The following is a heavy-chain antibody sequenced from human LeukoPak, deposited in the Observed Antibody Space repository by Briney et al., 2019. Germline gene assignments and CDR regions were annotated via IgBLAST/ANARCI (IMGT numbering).Heavy chain of an antibody. J-gene: IGHJ4*02. V-gene: IGHV1-18*04. D-gene: IGHD2/OR15-2a*01. Sequence: ASVKVSCKASGYTFTGYYMHWVRQAPGQGLEWMGWISAYNGNTNYAQKLQGRVTMTTDTSTSTAYMELRSLRSDDTAVYYCARSIPADYWGQGTLVTVSS. CDR2: ISAYNGNT. CDR1: GYTFTGYY. CDR3: ARSIPADY.